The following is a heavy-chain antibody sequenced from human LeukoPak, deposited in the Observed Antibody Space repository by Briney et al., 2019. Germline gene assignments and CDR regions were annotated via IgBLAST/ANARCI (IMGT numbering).Heavy chain of an antibody. D-gene: IGHD4/OR15-4a*01. CDR3: ARRAGAYSHPYDY. CDR2: IYSDNT. CDR1: GFTVSSNS. J-gene: IGHJ4*02. V-gene: IGHV3-53*01. Sequence: PGGSLRLSCTVSGFTVSSNSMTSAPQAPGKGLEWVSFIYSDNTHYSDSVKGRFTISRDNSKNTLYLQMNSLRAEDTAVYYCARRAGAYSHPYDYWGQGTLVTVSS.